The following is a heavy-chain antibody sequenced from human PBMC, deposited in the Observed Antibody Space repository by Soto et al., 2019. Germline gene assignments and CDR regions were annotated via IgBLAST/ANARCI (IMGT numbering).Heavy chain of an antibody. J-gene: IGHJ5*02. CDR3: ARSFYP. CDR1: GGSISHYP. CDR2: TYCNGST. Sequence: QLQLQESGPGLVKPSETLSLSCIVSGGSISHYPWSWIRQSPGKGLQWIGYTYCNGSTKYNPSLRSRVSISVDMSKNRLSLTLTSVTAADTAVYYCARSFYPWGQGTLVTVSS. V-gene: IGHV4-59*01.